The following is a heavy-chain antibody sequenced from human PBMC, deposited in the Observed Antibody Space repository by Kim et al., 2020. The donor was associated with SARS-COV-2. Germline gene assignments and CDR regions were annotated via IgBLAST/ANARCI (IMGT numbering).Heavy chain of an antibody. J-gene: IGHJ4*02. Sequence: SETLSLTCAVYVGSFSGYYWSWIRQPPGKGLEWIGEITHSGSTNYNPSLKSRVTLSVDTSKNQVSLKLPSVTAADTPMYYCARGPIPSGPSAYWGQGTLV. CDR2: ITHSGST. V-gene: IGHV4-34*01. CDR1: VGSFSGYY. CDR3: ARGPIPSGPSAY. D-gene: IGHD2-15*01.